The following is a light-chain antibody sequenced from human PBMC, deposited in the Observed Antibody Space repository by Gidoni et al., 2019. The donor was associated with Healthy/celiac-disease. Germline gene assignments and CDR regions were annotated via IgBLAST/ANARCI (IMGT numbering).Light chain of an antibody. CDR3: QQRSNWPIFT. Sequence: ESVLTQSPATLTLSPGERATLSCRASQSVSSYLAWYQQKPGQAPRLLIYDASNRATGIPARFSGSGSWTDFTLTISSLAPEDFAVYYCQQRSNWPIFTFGPGTKVDIK. J-gene: IGKJ3*01. V-gene: IGKV3-11*01. CDR2: DAS. CDR1: QSVSSY.